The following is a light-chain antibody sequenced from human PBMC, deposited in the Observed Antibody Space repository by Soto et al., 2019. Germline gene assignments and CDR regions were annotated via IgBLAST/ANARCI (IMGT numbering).Light chain of an antibody. CDR2: EVS. V-gene: IGLV2-14*01. CDR3: SSYTSSSTLV. J-gene: IGLJ1*01. Sequence: QSVLTQPASVSGSPGQSITISCTGTSSDVGGYNFVSWYQHHPGKAPKLMIYEVSNRPSGVSNRFSGSKSGNTASLTISGLQAEDEADYYCSSYTSSSTLVFGTGTKFTVL. CDR1: SSDVGGYNF.